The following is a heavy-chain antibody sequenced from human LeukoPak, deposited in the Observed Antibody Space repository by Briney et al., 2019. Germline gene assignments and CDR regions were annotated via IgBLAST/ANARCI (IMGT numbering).Heavy chain of an antibody. J-gene: IGHJ4*02. V-gene: IGHV1-18*01. CDR2: ISAYNGNT. D-gene: IGHD5-18*01. CDR1: GYTFTSYG. Sequence: GASVKVSCKASGYTFTSYGISWVRQAPGQGLEWMGWISAYNGNTNYAKKLQGRVTITTDTSMSTAYMELRSLRSDDTAVYFCARDLSRGYSYGFAPGSGDWGQGTLVTVSS. CDR3: ARDLSRGYSYGFAPGSGD.